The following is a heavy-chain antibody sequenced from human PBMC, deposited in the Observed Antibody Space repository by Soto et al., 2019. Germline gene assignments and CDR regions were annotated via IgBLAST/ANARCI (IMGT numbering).Heavy chain of an antibody. J-gene: IGHJ3*02. V-gene: IGHV1-24*01. Sequence: ASVKVACKVSGYTLTGLSMHWVRQAPGEGLEWMGGFDPEDGETIYAQKFQGRVTMTEDTSTDTAYMELSSLRSEDTAVYYCATEQKTYDYIWGSYRYGAFDIWGQGTMVTVSS. D-gene: IGHD3-16*02. CDR1: GYTLTGLS. CDR2: FDPEDGET. CDR3: ATEQKTYDYIWGSYRYGAFDI.